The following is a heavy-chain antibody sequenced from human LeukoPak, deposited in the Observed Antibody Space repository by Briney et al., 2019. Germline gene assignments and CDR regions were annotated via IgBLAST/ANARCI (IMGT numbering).Heavy chain of an antibody. CDR1: GASISSRFW. Sequence: PSGTLSLTCAVSGASISSRFWWSWVRQSPGKGLEWIGEISFSGGVTYNPSLKSRVSISVDTSKNQFSLKVTSVTAADTSVYYCVRGNWFDPWGQGTLVTVSS. V-gene: IGHV4-4*02. J-gene: IGHJ5*02. CDR3: VRGNWFDP. CDR2: ISFSGGV.